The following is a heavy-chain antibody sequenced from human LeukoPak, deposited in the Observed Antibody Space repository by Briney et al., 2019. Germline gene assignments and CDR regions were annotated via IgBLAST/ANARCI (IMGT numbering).Heavy chain of an antibody. V-gene: IGHV3-7*01. CDR3: AIPTSYDGSRYYHAY. J-gene: IGHJ4*02. CDR2: IGQDGSET. D-gene: IGHD3-22*01. Sequence: PGGSLRLSCAASGLAFGSYWVTWVRQAPGKGLEWVANIGQDGSETVYVESVKGRFTISRDNARKSLFLQMNYLRADDTAVYYCAIPTSYDGSRYYHAYWGQGTLVSVSS. CDR1: GLAFGSYW.